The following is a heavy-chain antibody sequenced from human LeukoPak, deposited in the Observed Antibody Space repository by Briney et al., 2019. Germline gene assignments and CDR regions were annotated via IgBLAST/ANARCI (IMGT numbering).Heavy chain of an antibody. CDR3: AKILSVWELRVDAFDI. V-gene: IGHV3-23*01. CDR1: GFTFSSYA. J-gene: IGHJ3*02. CDR2: ISGSGGST. Sequence: GGSLRLSCAASGFTFSSYAMSWVRQAPGKGLEWVSAISGSGGSTYYADSVKGRFTISRDNSKNTLYLQMNSLRAEDTAVYYCAKILSVWELRVDAFDIWGQGTMVTVSS. D-gene: IGHD1-26*01.